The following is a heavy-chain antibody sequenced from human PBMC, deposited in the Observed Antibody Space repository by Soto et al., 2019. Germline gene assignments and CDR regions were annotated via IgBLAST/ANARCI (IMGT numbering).Heavy chain of an antibody. Sequence: ASVKVACKASGYTFTSYYMHWVRQAPGQGLEWMGIINPSGGSTSYAQKFQGRVTMTRDTSTSTVYMELSSLRSEDTAVYYCARDSEGYYDSRGYSDYCGQGTLVTVSS. J-gene: IGHJ4*02. CDR3: ARDSEGYYDSRGYSDY. CDR2: INPSGGST. V-gene: IGHV1-46*01. CDR1: GYTFTSYY. D-gene: IGHD3-22*01.